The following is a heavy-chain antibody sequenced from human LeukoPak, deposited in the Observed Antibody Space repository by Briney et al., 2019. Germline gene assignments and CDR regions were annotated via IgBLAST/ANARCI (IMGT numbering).Heavy chain of an antibody. CDR3: ARVGPRGSGSYDC. Sequence: GGSLRLSCAASGFTFSSYAMHWVRQAPGKGLEYVSAISSNGGSTYYANSVKGRFTISRDNSKNTLYLQMGSLRAEDMAVYYCARVGPRGSGSYDCWGQGTLVTVSS. V-gene: IGHV3-64*01. D-gene: IGHD3-10*01. CDR1: GFTFSSYA. J-gene: IGHJ4*02. CDR2: ISSNGGST.